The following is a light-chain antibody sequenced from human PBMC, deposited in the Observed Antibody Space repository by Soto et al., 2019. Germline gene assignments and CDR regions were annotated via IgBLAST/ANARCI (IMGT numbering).Light chain of an antibody. Sequence: EIVLTQSPATLSLSPGEKATLYCRASQSVSSYLAWYQQKPGQAPRLLIYDASNRATGVPTRFSGSRSGAEFTLTINSLQSEDFAVYYCQQYGTSPWTFGQGTKVDI. CDR3: QQYGTSPWT. CDR1: QSVSSY. CDR2: DAS. V-gene: IGKV3-11*01. J-gene: IGKJ1*01.